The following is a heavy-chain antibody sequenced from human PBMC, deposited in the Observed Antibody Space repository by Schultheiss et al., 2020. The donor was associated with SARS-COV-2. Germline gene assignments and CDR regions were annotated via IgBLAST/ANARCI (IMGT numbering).Heavy chain of an antibody. J-gene: IGHJ4*02. Sequence: ASVKVSCKASGYTFTSYDINWVRQATGQGLEWMGWMNPNSGNTGYAQKFQGRVTMTRNTSISTAYMELSSLRSEDTAVYYCARGPDSSGWYATDYWGQGTLVTVSS. CDR2: MNPNSGNT. CDR3: ARGPDSSGWYATDY. CDR1: GYTFTSYD. D-gene: IGHD6-19*01. V-gene: IGHV1-8*01.